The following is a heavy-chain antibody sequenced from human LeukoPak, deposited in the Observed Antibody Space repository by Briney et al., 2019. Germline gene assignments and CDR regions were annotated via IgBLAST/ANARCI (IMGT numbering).Heavy chain of an antibody. D-gene: IGHD6-13*01. J-gene: IGHJ4*02. CDR1: GYTFTSYY. Sequence: ASVKVSCKASGYTFTSYYMHWVRQAPGQGLEWMGIINPSGGSTSYAQKFQGRVTMTRDTSTSTVYMELSSLRSEDTAVYHCARDLGGIAAAGTLDYWGQGTLVTVSS. CDR2: INPSGGST. CDR3: ARDLGGIAAAGTLDY. V-gene: IGHV1-46*01.